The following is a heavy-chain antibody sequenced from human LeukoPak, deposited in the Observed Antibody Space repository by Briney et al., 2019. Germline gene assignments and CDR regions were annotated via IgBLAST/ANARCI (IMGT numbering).Heavy chain of an antibody. CDR2: ISAYNGNT. Sequence: ASVKVSCKASGYTFTSYGISWVRQAPGQGLEWMGWISAYNGNTNYAQKLQGRVTMTTDTSTSTADMELRSLRSDDTAVYYCARDLYSDYYYYYGMDVWGQGTTVTVSS. V-gene: IGHV1-18*01. CDR1: GYTFTSYG. J-gene: IGHJ6*02. CDR3: ARDLYSDYYYYYGMDV. D-gene: IGHD2-21*01.